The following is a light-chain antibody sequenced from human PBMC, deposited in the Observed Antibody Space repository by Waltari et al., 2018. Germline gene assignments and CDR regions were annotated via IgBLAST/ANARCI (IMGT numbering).Light chain of an antibody. V-gene: IGKV3-20*01. J-gene: IGKJ1*01. CDR3: QKYVNLPAT. CDR1: QSVGRF. Sequence: EIVLTQSPSTLSLSPVERATLSCRASQSVGRFLAWYQQKPGQAPRLLIYHASIRATGIPDRFSGSGSGTDFSLTISGLEPEDFAVYYCQKYVNLPATFGQGTKVEIK. CDR2: HAS.